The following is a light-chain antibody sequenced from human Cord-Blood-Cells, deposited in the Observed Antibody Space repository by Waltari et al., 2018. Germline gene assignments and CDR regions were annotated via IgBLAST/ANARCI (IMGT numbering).Light chain of an antibody. Sequence: DIVMNQSPDSLAVSLDERATINCKSSQSVLYSSNNKNYLAWYQQKPGQPPKLLIYWASTREAGVPDRFSGSGSGTDFTLTISSLQAEDVAVYYCQQYYSTPYTFGQGTKLEIK. CDR3: QQYYSTPYT. J-gene: IGKJ2*01. V-gene: IGKV4-1*01. CDR1: QSVLYSSNNKNY. CDR2: WAS.